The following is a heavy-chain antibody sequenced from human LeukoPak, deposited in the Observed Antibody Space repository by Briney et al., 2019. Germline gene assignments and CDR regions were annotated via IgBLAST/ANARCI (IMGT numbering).Heavy chain of an antibody. CDR3: ARDRSYYDFWSGRQSEIDY. J-gene: IGHJ4*02. V-gene: IGHV7-4-1*02. D-gene: IGHD3-3*01. Sequence: GASVKVSCKASGYTFNKNAINWVRQAPGQGLEWMGWINTKTGTPTYAQGFTGRFVFSLDMSVSTAYLQISSLKATDTAVYYCARDRSYYDFWSGRQSEIDYWGQGTLVTVSS. CDR1: GYTFNKNA. CDR2: INTKTGTP.